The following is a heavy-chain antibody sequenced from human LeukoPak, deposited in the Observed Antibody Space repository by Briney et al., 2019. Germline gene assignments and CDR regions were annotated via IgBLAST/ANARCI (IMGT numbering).Heavy chain of an antibody. CDR2: IYYSGST. CDR3: AGADSSSWYYRGYYYYGMDV. V-gene: IGHV4-59*01. J-gene: IGHJ6*02. D-gene: IGHD6-13*01. CDR1: GGSISSYY. Sequence: SETLSLTCAVSGGSISSYYWSWIRQPPGKGLEWIGYIYYSGSTNYNPPLKSRVTISVDTSKNQFSLKLSSVTAADTAVYYCAGADSSSWYYRGYYYYGMDVWGQGTTVTVSS.